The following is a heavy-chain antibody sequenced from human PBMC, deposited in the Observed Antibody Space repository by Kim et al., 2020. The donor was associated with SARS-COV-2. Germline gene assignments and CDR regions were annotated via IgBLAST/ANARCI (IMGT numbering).Heavy chain of an antibody. CDR2: ISGSGGST. D-gene: IGHD6-19*01. Sequence: GGSLRLSCADSGFTFSRYAMSWVRQAPGKGLEWVSVISGSGGSTYYADSVKGRFTISRDKSKNTLYVQMNSLRAEDTAIYYCAKVMEGYSSGWYRGDYGMDVWGQGTTVTVSS. V-gene: IGHV3-23*01. J-gene: IGHJ6*02. CDR1: GFTFSRYA. CDR3: AKVMEGYSSGWYRGDYGMDV.